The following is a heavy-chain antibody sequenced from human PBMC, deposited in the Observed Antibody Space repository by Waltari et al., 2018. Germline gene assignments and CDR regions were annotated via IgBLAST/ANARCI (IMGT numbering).Heavy chain of an antibody. CDR3: ARRTSGSFDY. CDR2: IYYSGST. Sequence: QLQLQESGPGLVTPSETLSLTCTVPGGSISSSSYYWGWIRQPPGKGLEWIGSIYYSGSTYYNPSLKSRVTISVDTSKNQFSLKLSSVTAADTAVYYCARRTSGSFDYWGQGTLVTVSS. J-gene: IGHJ4*02. D-gene: IGHD6-19*01. CDR1: GGSISSSSYY. V-gene: IGHV4-39*01.